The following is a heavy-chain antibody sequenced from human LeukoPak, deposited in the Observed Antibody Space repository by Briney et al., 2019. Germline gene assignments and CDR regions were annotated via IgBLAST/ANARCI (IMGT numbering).Heavy chain of an antibody. D-gene: IGHD2-8*01. J-gene: IGHJ4*02. CDR1: GFTVSSNY. CDR3: ARDWVQYDLPRYSDC. V-gene: IGHV3-66*01. CDR2: LYSGGGT. Sequence: GGSLRLSCAASGFTVSSNYMSWVRQAPGKGLEWVSGLYSGGGTYYADSVKGRFDISRDNSKNTLCLQMNSLRAKDTAVYYCARDWVQYDLPRYSDCWGQGALVTVSS.